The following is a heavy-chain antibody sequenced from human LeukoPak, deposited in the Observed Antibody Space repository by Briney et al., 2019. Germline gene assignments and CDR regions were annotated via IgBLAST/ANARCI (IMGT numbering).Heavy chain of an antibody. Sequence: QTGGSLRLSCAASGFTFSSYWMSWVRQAPGKGLEWVANIKQDGSEKYYVDSVKGRFTISRDNSKNTLYLQMNSLRAEDTAVYYCAKDFLVVPAAPWGQGTLVTVSS. V-gene: IGHV3-7*01. D-gene: IGHD2-2*01. J-gene: IGHJ4*02. CDR1: GFTFSSYW. CDR2: IKQDGSEK. CDR3: AKDFLVVPAAP.